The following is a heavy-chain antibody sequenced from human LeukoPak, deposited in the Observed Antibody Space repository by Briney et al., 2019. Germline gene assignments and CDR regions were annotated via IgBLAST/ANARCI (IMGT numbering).Heavy chain of an antibody. CDR2: IGSITDGIT. J-gene: IGHJ6*02. Sequence: GGSLRLSCAASGFTFSRYSMNWVRQAPGKGLEWVSYIGSITDGITHYAESVKGRFTISRDNAKHSLYLQMNSLRAEDTAVYYCAIPPLSGTGSSRPHEGVDAWGQGTTVTVSS. CDR1: GFTFSRYS. CDR3: AIPPLSGTGSSRPHEGVDA. V-gene: IGHV3-48*04. D-gene: IGHD3-10*01.